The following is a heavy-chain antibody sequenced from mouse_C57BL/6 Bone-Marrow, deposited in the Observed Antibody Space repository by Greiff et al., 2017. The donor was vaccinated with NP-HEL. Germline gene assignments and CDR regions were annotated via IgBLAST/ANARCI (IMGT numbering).Heavy chain of an antibody. D-gene: IGHD1-1*01. Sequence: VMLVESGGDLVKPGGSLKLSCAASGFTFSSYGMSWVRQTPDKRLEWVATISSGGSYTYYPDSVKGRFTISRDNAKNTLYLQMSSLKSEDTAMYYCARHATAMDYWGQGTSVTVSS. V-gene: IGHV5-6*02. J-gene: IGHJ4*01. CDR3: ARHATAMDY. CDR1: GFTFSSYG. CDR2: ISSGGSYT.